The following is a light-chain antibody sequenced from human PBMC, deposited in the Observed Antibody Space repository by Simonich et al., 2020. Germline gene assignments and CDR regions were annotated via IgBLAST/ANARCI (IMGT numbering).Light chain of an antibody. CDR3: SSYTSSSTLV. Sequence: QSALTQPASVSGSPVQSLTISCTGTRSDVGGYTYVSWYQPNPGQAPKLMIYDDSKRPSGVSNRFSGSKSGNTASLTISGLQAEDEADYYCSSYTSSSTLVFGGGTKLTVL. CDR1: RSDVGGYTY. CDR2: DDS. J-gene: IGLJ3*02. V-gene: IGLV2-14*01.